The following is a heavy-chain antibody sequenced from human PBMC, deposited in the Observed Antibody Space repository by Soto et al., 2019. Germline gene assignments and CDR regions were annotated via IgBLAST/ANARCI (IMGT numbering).Heavy chain of an antibody. Sequence: QITLKESGPTLVKPTQTLTLTCTFSGFSLSTSGVGVGWIRQPPGKALEWLALIYCDDDKRYSPSLKSRLTFTKDTSKNQVVLTMTTVDPVDTATYYCAHRRWGFYSSSWVPSFDYWGQGTLVTVSS. CDR1: GFSLSTSGVG. D-gene: IGHD6-13*01. J-gene: IGHJ4*02. CDR3: AHRRWGFYSSSWVPSFDY. CDR2: IYCDDDK. V-gene: IGHV2-5*02.